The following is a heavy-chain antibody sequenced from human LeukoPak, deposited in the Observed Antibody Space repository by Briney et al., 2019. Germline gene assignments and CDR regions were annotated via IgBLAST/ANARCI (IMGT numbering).Heavy chain of an antibody. CDR3: ARGGQYYYGLGDHRNY. J-gene: IGHJ4*02. Sequence: GGSLRLSCAASGFTFSSYAMHWVRQAPGKGLEYVSAISSNGGSTYYANSVKGRFTISRDNSKNTLYLQMGSLRAEDMAVYYCARGGQYYYGLGDHRNYWGQGTLVTVSS. CDR1: GFTFSSYA. D-gene: IGHD3-10*01. CDR2: ISSNGGST. V-gene: IGHV3-64*01.